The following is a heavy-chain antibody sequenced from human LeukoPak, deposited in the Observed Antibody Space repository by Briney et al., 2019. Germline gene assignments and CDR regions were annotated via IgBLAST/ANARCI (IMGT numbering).Heavy chain of an antibody. CDR1: GRSFSGYY. CDR3: ARGRGNYYYYYMDV. Sequence: SQTLSLTCAVYGRSFSGYYWSWVSQPPGKGLAWVGEINHSGSTNYNPSLKSRVTISVDTSKNQFSLKLSSVTAADTAVYYCARGRGNYYYYYMDVWGKGTTVTVSS. CDR2: INHSGST. V-gene: IGHV4-34*01. J-gene: IGHJ6*03.